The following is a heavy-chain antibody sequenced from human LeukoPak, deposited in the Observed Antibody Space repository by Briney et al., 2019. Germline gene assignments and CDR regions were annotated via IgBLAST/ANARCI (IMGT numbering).Heavy chain of an antibody. J-gene: IGHJ2*01. V-gene: IGHV3-21*01. Sequence: GGSLRLSCAASGFTFSSYSMNWVHQAPGKGLEWVSSISSSSSYIYYADSVKGRFTISRDNAKNSLYLQMNSLRAEDTAVYYCARGRTVVTNWYFDLWGRGTLVTVSS. CDR3: ARGRTVVTNWYFDL. D-gene: IGHD4-23*01. CDR2: ISSSSSYI. CDR1: GFTFSSYS.